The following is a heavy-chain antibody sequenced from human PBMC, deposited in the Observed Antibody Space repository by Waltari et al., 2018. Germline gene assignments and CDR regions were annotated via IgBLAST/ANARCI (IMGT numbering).Heavy chain of an antibody. D-gene: IGHD6-19*01. CDR2: ISGSSAKT. CDR3: VKDLRAYSSGWHDY. Sequence: EVHLLESGGGLVQPGGSLRLSCAASGFTFRSYAMSWVRQAPGKGLEWVSSISGSSAKTYYADAVKGHFTISRDDSKNTLFRQMNSLRAEDTAIYYCVKDLRAYSSGWHDYWGQGTLVTVSS. CDR1: GFTFRSYA. J-gene: IGHJ4*02. V-gene: IGHV3-23*01.